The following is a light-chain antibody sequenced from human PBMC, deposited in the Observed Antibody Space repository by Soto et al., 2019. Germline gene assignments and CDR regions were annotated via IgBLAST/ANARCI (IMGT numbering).Light chain of an antibody. V-gene: IGLV2-14*03. J-gene: IGLJ1*01. Sequence: QSVLTQPASVPGSLGQSITISCTGSSSDIGGHEYVSWYQQHPGAAPKLLIFEVSRRPSGVSSRFSGSKSGNTASLTISGLQAEDQVDYYCSSYSSGSVLYVFGTGTKVTVL. CDR2: EVS. CDR1: SSDIGGHEY. CDR3: SSYSSGSVLYV.